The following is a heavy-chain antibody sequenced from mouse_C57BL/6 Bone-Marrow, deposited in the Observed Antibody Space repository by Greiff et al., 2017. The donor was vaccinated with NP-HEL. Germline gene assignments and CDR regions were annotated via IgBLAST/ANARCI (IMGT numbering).Heavy chain of an antibody. CDR1: GFSLTSYG. D-gene: IGHD1-1*01. CDR2: IWGDGST. J-gene: IGHJ4*01. CDR3: AKPRILRYGYAMDY. V-gene: IGHV2-3*01. Sequence: VMLVESGPGLVAPSQSLSITCTVSGFSLTSYGVSWVRQPPGKGLEWLGVIWGDGSTNYHSALISRLSISEDNSKSQVFLKLNSLQTDDTATYYCAKPRILRYGYAMDYWGQGTSVTVSS.